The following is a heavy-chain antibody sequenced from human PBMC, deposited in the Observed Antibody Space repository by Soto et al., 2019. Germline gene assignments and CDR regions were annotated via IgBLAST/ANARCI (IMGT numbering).Heavy chain of an antibody. J-gene: IGHJ6*02. Sequence: ASVKVSCKASGYTFTSYGISWVRQAPGQGLEWMGWISAYNGNTNYAQKLQGRVTMTTDTSTSTAYMELRSLRSDDTAVYYCASSFTSSPWRYGMDVWGQGTTVTVSS. CDR2: ISAYNGNT. CDR1: GYTFTSYG. V-gene: IGHV1-18*01. CDR3: ASSFTSSPWRYGMDV. D-gene: IGHD2-2*01.